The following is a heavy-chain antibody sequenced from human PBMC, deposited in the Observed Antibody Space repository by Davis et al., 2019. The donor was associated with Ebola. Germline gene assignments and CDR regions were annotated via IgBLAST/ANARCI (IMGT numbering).Heavy chain of an antibody. Sequence: GESLKISCAASGFSFSGYWMHWVRQAPGKGLVWVSRIKSDGSTTAYADSVKGRFTISRDNAKNTLYLQMNSLRGEDTAVYYCAKDLSSGWFKGSFDYWGQGTLVTVSS. D-gene: IGHD6-19*01. J-gene: IGHJ4*02. V-gene: IGHV3-74*01. CDR3: AKDLSSGWFKGSFDY. CDR1: GFSFSGYW. CDR2: IKSDGSTT.